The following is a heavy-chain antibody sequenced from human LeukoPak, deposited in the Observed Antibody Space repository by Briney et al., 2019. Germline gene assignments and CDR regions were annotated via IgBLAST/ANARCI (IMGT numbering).Heavy chain of an antibody. Sequence: GGSLRLSCAASGFTFSSYAVSWVRQAPGKGLEWVSAISGSGGSTYYADSVKGRFTISRDNSKNTLCLQMNSLRAEDTAVYYCAKQYCSGGSCYRPFDYWGQGTLVTLS. V-gene: IGHV3-23*01. CDR2: ISGSGGST. CDR1: GFTFSSYA. CDR3: AKQYCSGGSCYRPFDY. J-gene: IGHJ4*02. D-gene: IGHD2-15*01.